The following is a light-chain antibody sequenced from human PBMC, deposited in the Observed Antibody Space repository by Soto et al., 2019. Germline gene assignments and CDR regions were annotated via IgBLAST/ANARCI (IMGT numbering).Light chain of an antibody. V-gene: IGLV2-23*02. CDR1: SSDVGSYNL. CDR2: EVT. J-gene: IGLJ1*01. Sequence: QSVLTQPASVSGSPGQSITISCTGTSSDVGSYNLVSWYQQHPGKAPKLMIYEVTKRPSGVSNRFSGSKSGHTASLTISGLQAEDEADYFCCSYAGSLYVFGTGTKLTVL. CDR3: CSYAGSLYV.